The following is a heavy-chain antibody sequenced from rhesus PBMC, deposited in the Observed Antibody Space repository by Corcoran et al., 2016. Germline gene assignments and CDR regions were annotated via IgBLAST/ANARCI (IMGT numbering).Heavy chain of an antibody. J-gene: IGHJ4*01. CDR3: AKGRRKYYFDY. CDR1: GYSFTSYW. V-gene: IGHV5-2*01. Sequence: EVQLVQSGAEVKRPGESLKISCKTSGYSFTSYWISWVRQMPGKGLEWMGAIDPSDSYTRYSPSFQGKVTISADKSISTAYRQWSSLKASDTATYYCAKGRRKYYFDYWGQGVLVTVSS. CDR2: IDPSDSYT. D-gene: IGHD5-24*01.